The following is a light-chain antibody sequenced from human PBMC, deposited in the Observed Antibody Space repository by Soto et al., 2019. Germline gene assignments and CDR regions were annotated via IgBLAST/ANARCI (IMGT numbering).Light chain of an antibody. V-gene: IGKV2-28*01. CDR3: MQALQTPIT. CDR2: WGS. Sequence: DIVMTQSPLSLPVTPGEPASISCRSSQSLLHSNGYNYLDWYLQKPGQSPQLLIYWGSNRASGVPDRFSGSESGTDFTLKVSRVEAEDVGVYYCMQALQTPITFGQGTKLEIK. J-gene: IGKJ2*01. CDR1: QSLLHSNGYNY.